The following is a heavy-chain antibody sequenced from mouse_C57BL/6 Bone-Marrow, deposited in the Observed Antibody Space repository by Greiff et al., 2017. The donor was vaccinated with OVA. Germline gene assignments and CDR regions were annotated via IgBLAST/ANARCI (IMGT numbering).Heavy chain of an antibody. V-gene: IGHV5-12*01. CDR2: IRNGGGST. Sequence: DVTLVESGGGLVQPGGSLKLSCAASGFTFSDYYMYWVRHTPEKRLEWVAYIRNGGGSTYYPDPVKGRFTISRDNATNTLYLQMSRLKSEDTAMYYCARQYDYPAAFAYWGQGTLVTVSA. D-gene: IGHD2-4*01. J-gene: IGHJ3*01. CDR3: ARQYDYPAAFAY. CDR1: GFTFSDYY.